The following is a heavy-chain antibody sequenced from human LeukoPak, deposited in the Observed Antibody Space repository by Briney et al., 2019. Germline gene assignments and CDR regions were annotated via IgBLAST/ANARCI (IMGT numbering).Heavy chain of an antibody. CDR3: ARDLGPDCSAGSCYPTGGAYYYGMDV. V-gene: IGHV3-33*01. CDR1: GFTFSSYG. CDR2: IWYDGSNK. D-gene: IGHD2-15*01. Sequence: PGGSLRLSCAASGFTFSSYGMHWVRQAPGKGLEWVAVIWYDGSNKYYADSVKGRFTISRDNSKNTLYLQMNSLRAEDTAVYYCARDLGPDCSAGSCYPTGGAYYYGMDVWGQGTTVTVSS. J-gene: IGHJ6*02.